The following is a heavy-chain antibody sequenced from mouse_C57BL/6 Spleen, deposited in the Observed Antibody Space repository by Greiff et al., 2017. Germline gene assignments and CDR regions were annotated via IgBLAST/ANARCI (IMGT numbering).Heavy chain of an antibody. Sequence: VQLQQSGPELVKPGASVKISCKASGYSFTSYYIHWVKQRPGQGLEWIGWIYPGSGNTKYNEKFKGKATLTADTSSSTAYMQLSSLTSEDSAVYYCARSYYYGSSDQAWFAYWGQGTLVTVSA. CDR3: ARSYYYGSSDQAWFAY. D-gene: IGHD1-1*01. V-gene: IGHV1-66*01. J-gene: IGHJ3*01. CDR2: IYPGSGNT. CDR1: GYSFTSYY.